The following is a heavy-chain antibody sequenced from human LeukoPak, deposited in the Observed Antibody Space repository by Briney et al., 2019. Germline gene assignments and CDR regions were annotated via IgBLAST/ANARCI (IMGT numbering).Heavy chain of an antibody. Sequence: PSETLSLTCTVSGGSISSSSYYWGWIRQPPGKGLEWIGSIYYSGSTYYNPSLKSRVTISVDTSENQFSLKLSSVTAADTAVYYCARHVRSRDGYTMGGDYWGQGTLVTVSS. CDR3: ARHVRSRDGYTMGGDY. J-gene: IGHJ4*02. CDR2: IYYSGST. D-gene: IGHD5-24*01. V-gene: IGHV4-39*01. CDR1: GGSISSSSYY.